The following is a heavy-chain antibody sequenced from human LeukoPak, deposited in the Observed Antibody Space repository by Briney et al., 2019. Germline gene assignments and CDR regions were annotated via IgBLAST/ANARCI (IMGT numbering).Heavy chain of an antibody. CDR1: GFTFNNYG. CDR3: AELGITMIGGV. Sequence: PGRSLRLSCAGSGFTFNNYGIHWVRQAPGKGLEWVSYIGSSGSTIYYADSVKGRFTISRDNAKNSLYLQMNSLRAEDTAVYYCAELGITMIGGVWGKGTTVTISS. D-gene: IGHD3-10*02. J-gene: IGHJ6*04. V-gene: IGHV3-48*03. CDR2: IGSSGSTI.